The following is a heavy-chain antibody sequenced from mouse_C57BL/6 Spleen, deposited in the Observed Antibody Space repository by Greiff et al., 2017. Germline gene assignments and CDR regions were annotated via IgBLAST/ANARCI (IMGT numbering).Heavy chain of an antibody. Sequence: VQLQQSGPELVKPGASVKISCKASGYTFTDYYMNWVKQSHGKSLEWIGDINPNNGGTSYNQKFKGKATLTVDKSSSTAHMVLRSLTSEDSAVYYCASSDDDLFAYWGQGTLVTVSA. V-gene: IGHV1-26*01. CDR1: GYTFTDYY. CDR3: ASSDDDLFAY. CDR2: INPNNGGT. D-gene: IGHD2-13*01. J-gene: IGHJ3*01.